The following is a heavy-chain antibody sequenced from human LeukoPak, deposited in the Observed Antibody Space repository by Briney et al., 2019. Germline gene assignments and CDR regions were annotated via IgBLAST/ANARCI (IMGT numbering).Heavy chain of an antibody. D-gene: IGHD2-15*01. J-gene: IGHJ6*03. CDR1: GGSISSSSYY. Sequence: KSSETLSLTCTVSGGSISSSSYYWGWIRQPPVKGLEWIGSIYYSGSTYYNPSLTSRVTMSIDTSKNQFSLELRSVSAEDTAVYYCAKNGDRGTYCSGGTCYPYYYYYMDVWGKGTTVTISS. CDR3: AKNGDRGTYCSGGTCYPYYYYYMDV. CDR2: IYYSGST. V-gene: IGHV4-39*07.